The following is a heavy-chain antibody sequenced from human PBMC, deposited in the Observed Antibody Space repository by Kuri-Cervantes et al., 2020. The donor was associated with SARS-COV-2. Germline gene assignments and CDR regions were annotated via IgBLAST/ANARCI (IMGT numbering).Heavy chain of an antibody. CDR3: ASYIAAAGTDAFDI. J-gene: IGHJ3*02. CDR2: VNTNTGNP. Sequence: ASVKVSCKASGYTFTRYGMNWFRQAPGQGLEWMGWVNTNTGNPTYAQGFTGRFVFSLDTSVSTIYLQINSLKASDTAMYYCASYIAAAGTDAFDIWGQGTMVTVSS. V-gene: IGHV7-4-1*02. D-gene: IGHD6-13*01. CDR1: GYTFTRYG.